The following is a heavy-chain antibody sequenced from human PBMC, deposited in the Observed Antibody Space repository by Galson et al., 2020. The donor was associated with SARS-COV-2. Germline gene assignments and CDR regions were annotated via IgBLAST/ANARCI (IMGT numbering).Heavy chain of an antibody. CDR1: GFLFSDYG. Sequence: TGGSLRLSCAASGFLFSDYGMSWVRQAPGKGLEWLANINQDGSEKYYVDSVKGRFTISRDNAKNSLYLQMNALRAEDTAVYYCARRVYIYVQPYFDFWGQGTLVTVSS. V-gene: IGHV3-7*05. J-gene: IGHJ4*02. CDR2: INQDGSEK. CDR3: ARRVYIYVQPYFDF. D-gene: IGHD5-18*01.